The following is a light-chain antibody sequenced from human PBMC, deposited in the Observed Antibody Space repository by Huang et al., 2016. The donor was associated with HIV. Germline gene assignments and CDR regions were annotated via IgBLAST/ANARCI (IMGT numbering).Light chain of an antibody. J-gene: IGKJ1*01. V-gene: IGKV1-39*01. CDR1: QSIGTY. CDR3: QQSYTTPHM. Sequence: DIQMTQSPSSLSASVGDRVTITCRASQSIGTYLKWYQHKPGKAPRLLIYAASRLQSGVPSRFSGTGSGTDFTLTISSLQPEDFATYYCQQSYTTPHMFGQGAKVEIK. CDR2: AAS.